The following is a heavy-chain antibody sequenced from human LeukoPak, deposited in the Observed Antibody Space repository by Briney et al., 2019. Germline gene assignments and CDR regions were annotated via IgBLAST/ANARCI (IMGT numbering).Heavy chain of an antibody. D-gene: IGHD2-2*01. Sequence: SATLAPTNTVSCGSISSGSYYLSRVPGPAREGLGWIGGIYTNGSTNYNPSLKSRVTISVDTSKNQFSLKLSSVTAADTAVYYCAREVVVPAAIPPYYYYYGMDVWGQGTTVTVSS. V-gene: IGHV4-61*02. CDR1: CGSISSGSYY. CDR2: IYTNGST. CDR3: AREVVVPAAIPPYYYYYGMDV. J-gene: IGHJ6*02.